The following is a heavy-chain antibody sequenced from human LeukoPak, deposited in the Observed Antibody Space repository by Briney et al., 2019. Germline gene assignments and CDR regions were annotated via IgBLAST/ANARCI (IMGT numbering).Heavy chain of an antibody. D-gene: IGHD3-10*01. CDR1: GFTFSSYG. CDR2: ISYDGSIK. V-gene: IGHV3-30*18. J-gene: IGHJ4*02. CDR3: AKGRYTGSSFFDY. Sequence: GGSLRLSCAASGFTFSSYGMHWGRQAPGKGLEWGALISYDGSIKYYSDSVKGRFTISRDNSKNTLYLQMNSLRPEDTAVYYCAKGRYTGSSFFDYWGQGTLVTVSS.